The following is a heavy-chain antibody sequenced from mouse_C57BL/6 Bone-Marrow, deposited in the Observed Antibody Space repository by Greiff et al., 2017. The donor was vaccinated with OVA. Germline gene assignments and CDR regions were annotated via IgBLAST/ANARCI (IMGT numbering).Heavy chain of an antibody. Sequence: EVKLQESGGGLVKPGGSLKLSCAASGFTFSSYTMSWVRQTPEKRLEWVATISGGGGNTYYPDSVKGRFTISRDNAKNTLYLQMSSLRSEDTALYYCARHGYYDAMDDWGQGTSVTVSS. CDR3: ARHGYYDAMDD. D-gene: IGHD2-2*01. CDR2: ISGGGGNT. J-gene: IGHJ4*01. V-gene: IGHV5-9*01. CDR1: GFTFSSYT.